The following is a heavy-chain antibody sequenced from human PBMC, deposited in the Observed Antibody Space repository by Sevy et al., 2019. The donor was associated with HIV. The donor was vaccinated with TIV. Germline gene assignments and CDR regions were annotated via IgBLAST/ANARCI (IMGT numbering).Heavy chain of an antibody. CDR3: ARGGSKWNDDYFDY. CDR2: IDPKSAGT. D-gene: IGHD1-20*01. J-gene: IGHJ4*02. V-gene: IGHV1-2*02. Sequence: ASVKVSCKASGYTFSVKYIHWVRQAPGPGLEWVGWIDPKSAGTSYAQKFQGRVSMTRDTSISTAYMELYWLTSDDTAVYYCARGGSKWNDDYFDYWGQGSLVTVSS. CDR1: GYTFSVKY.